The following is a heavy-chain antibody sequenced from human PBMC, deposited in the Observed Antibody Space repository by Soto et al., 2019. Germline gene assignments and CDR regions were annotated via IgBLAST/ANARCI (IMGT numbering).Heavy chain of an antibody. V-gene: IGHV3-23*01. CDR1: GFTFSSYA. D-gene: IGHD6-19*01. CDR3: ARDLTSSGRSTYLGY. Sequence: EVQLLESGGVLVQPGGSLRLSCAASGFTFSSYALSSVRQAPGKGLEWVSGISGDGATTYYTDSVKGRFTISRDSSTNTLYLQMNSLRAEDSAVYYCARDLTSSGRSTYLGYWGQGTLVTVSS. CDR2: ISGDGATT. J-gene: IGHJ4*02.